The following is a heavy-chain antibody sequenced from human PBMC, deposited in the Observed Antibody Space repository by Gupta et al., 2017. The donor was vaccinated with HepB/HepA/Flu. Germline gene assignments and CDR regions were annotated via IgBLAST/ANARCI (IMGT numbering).Heavy chain of an antibody. V-gene: IGHV4-34*01. Sequence: QVQLQQWGAGLLKPSETLSLTCAVNGGSFSGYYWSWIRQPPGKGLEWIGEINLGGSSNQNPSLKSRVTISRDTSTNQFSLKLSSVTAADTAIYYCARGVPAGIFALYYYYMDVWGKGTTVTVSS. CDR2: INLGGSS. J-gene: IGHJ6*03. D-gene: IGHD2-2*02. CDR1: GGSFSGYY. CDR3: ARGVPAGIFALYYYYMDV.